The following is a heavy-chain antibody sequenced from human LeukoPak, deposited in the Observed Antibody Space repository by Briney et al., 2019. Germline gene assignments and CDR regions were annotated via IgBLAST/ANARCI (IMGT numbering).Heavy chain of an antibody. CDR2: IYYSGST. D-gene: IGHD6-13*01. Sequence: SSETLSLTCTVSGGSISSYYWSWIRQPAGKGLEWIGRIYYSGSTNYNPSLKSRVTISVDTSKNQFSLKLSSVTAADTAVYYCARHSRAAAGTTPFDYWGQGTLVTVSS. J-gene: IGHJ4*02. CDR1: GGSISSYY. CDR3: ARHSRAAAGTTPFDY. V-gene: IGHV4-59*08.